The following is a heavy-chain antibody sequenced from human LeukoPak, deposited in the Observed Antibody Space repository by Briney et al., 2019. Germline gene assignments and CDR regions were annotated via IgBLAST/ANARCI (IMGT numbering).Heavy chain of an antibody. D-gene: IGHD1-26*01. CDR1: GFTSSSYW. CDR2: ISSSGSTI. J-gene: IGHJ4*02. CDR3: ARDSGTYSTQY. V-gene: IGHV3-48*02. Sequence: GGSLRLSCAASGFTSSSYWMHWVRQAPGKGLEWVSYISSSGSTIYYADSVKGRFTISRDNGKNSLYLQMSSLRDGDTAVYFCARDSGTYSTQYWGQGTLVTVSS.